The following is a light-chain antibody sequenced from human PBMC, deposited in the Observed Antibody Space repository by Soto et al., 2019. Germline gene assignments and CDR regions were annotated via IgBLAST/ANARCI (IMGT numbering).Light chain of an antibody. V-gene: IGKV1-39*01. CDR1: QSISSY. CDR3: QQSYSTPLT. CDR2: AAS. J-gene: IGKJ4*01. Sequence: DIPMTQSPSSLSASVGDRVTITCRASQSISSYLNWYQQKPGKAPKLLIYAASSLQSGVPSRFSGSGSGTDFTLTIRSLQPEDFATYYCQQSYSTPLTFGGGTKVEIK.